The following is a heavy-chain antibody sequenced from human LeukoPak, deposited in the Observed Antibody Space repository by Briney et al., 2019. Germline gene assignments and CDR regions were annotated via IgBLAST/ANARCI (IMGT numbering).Heavy chain of an antibody. J-gene: IGHJ4*02. Sequence: SVKVSCKASGFTFTSSAMQWVRQARGQRLEWIGWIVVGSGNTNYAQKFQERVTITRDMSTSTAYMELSSLRSEDTAVYYCAAVGFTGTTGGVDYWGQGTLVTVSS. V-gene: IGHV1-58*02. CDR3: AAVGFTGTTGGVDY. CDR1: GFTFTSSA. CDR2: IVVGSGNT. D-gene: IGHD1-7*01.